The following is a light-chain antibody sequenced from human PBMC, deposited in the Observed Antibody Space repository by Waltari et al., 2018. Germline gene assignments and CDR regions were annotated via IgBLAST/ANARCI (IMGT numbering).Light chain of an antibody. J-gene: IGLJ2*01. Sequence: QSALTQPASVSGSPGQSITISCTGTSSDVGSYNLVSWYQQHPGKAPKLMVYEFSKRPSGVSNRFSGSKSGNTASLAISGLQAEDEADYYCCSYAGSSTLVVFGGGTKLTVL. CDR2: EFS. CDR3: CSYAGSSTLVV. V-gene: IGLV2-23*02. CDR1: SSDVGSYNL.